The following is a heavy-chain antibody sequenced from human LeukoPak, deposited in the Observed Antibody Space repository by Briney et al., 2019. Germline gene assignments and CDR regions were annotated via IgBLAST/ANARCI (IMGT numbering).Heavy chain of an antibody. CDR3: ARDRSTVAGTFFHY. Sequence: ASVKVSCRASGYTFSSYGISWVRQAPGQGLEWMGWISAYSGNTNYAQKLQGRVTMTTDTSTSTAYMELRSLRSDDTAVYYCARDRSTVAGTFFHYWGQGTLVTVSS. CDR2: ISAYSGNT. J-gene: IGHJ4*02. V-gene: IGHV1-18*01. CDR1: GYTFSSYG. D-gene: IGHD6-19*01.